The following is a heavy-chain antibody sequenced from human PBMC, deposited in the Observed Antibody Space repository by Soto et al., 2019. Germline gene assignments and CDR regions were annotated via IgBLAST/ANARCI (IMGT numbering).Heavy chain of an antibody. D-gene: IGHD3-22*01. J-gene: IGHJ4*02. CDR1: GFSFNNYA. CDR3: AKGHYYDNVGNWVANQAFDS. CDR2: ISGGATGT. Sequence: EVQLLQSGGGVVQPGGSLRLSCAVSGFSFNNYAMNWVRLAPGKGLEWVPSISGGATGTYSADAVRGRFTISSDKSRNTVYLQMSSLRAEDTAVYYCAKGHYYDNVGNWVANQAFDSWGQGSLVTVSS. V-gene: IGHV3-23*01.